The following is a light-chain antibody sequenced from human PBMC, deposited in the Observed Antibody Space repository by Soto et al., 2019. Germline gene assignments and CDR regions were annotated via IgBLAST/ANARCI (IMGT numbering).Light chain of an antibody. CDR3: QKYTNAPRT. V-gene: IGKV1-27*01. Sequence: DIQMTQSPSSLSASVGDTVTITCRASQRISNYLAWYQQKPGQVPNLLIYAASTLQSGVPSRFSGSGSGTDFTLTISSLRPEDVATYYCQKYTNAPRTFGQGTKVEI. CDR1: QRISNY. CDR2: AAS. J-gene: IGKJ1*01.